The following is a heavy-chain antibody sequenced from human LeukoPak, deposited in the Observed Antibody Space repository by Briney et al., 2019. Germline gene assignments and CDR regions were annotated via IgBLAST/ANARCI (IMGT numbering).Heavy chain of an antibody. J-gene: IGHJ4*02. V-gene: IGHV3-9*01. Sequence: PGGSLRLSCAASGFSFYDYAMHWVRQAPGKGLEWVSSISWNSGSIGYADSVKGRFTISRDNAKNSLYLQMNSLRGEDTALYYCAKDEKYSSSWYADWGQGTLVTVSS. CDR2: ISWNSGSI. D-gene: IGHD6-13*01. CDR3: AKDEKYSSSWYAD. CDR1: GFSFYDYA.